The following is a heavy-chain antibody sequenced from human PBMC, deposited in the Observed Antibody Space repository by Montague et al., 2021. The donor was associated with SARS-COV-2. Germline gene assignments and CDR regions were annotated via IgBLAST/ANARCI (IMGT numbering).Heavy chain of an antibody. CDR1: GDSVSSSDHY. CDR2: VYYSGYT. V-gene: IGHV4-39*01. CDR3: ARRRLREDYFDF. Sequence: SETLSLTCTVSGDSVSSSDHYWGWIRQPPGKGLEWLGIVYYSGYTYYNPSVKGRVTMSIDASKNQFSLKLNSLTATDTAIYHCARRRLREDYFDFWGQGTLLTVSS. J-gene: IGHJ4*02. D-gene: IGHD4-17*01.